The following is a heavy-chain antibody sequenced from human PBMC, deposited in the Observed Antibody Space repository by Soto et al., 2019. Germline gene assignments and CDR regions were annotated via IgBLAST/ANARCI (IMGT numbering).Heavy chain of an antibody. D-gene: IGHD6-19*01. CDR2: IYYSGSI. CDR3: ARQSSGWYNWFDP. V-gene: IGHV4-39*01. CDR1: GGSISSSSYY. J-gene: IGHJ5*02. Sequence: QLQLQESGPGLVKPSETLSLTCSVSGGSISSSSYYWGWIRQPPGKGLEWIGSIYYSGSIYYNPSLKSRVTISVDTSKNQVSLKLSSVTAAETAVYYCARQSSGWYNWFDPWGQGTLVTVSS.